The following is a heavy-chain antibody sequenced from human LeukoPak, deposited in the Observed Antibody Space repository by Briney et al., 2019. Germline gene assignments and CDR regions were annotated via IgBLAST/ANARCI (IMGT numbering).Heavy chain of an antibody. J-gene: IGHJ4*02. CDR3: AIRYSGSYNDY. Sequence: PGESLKISCRGSGYSFATHWIGRVRQLPGKGLEWMGIIYPGDSDIRYSPSFQGQVTISADKSISTAYLQWSSLKASDTAMYYCAIRYSGSYNDYWGQGTLVTVSS. CDR1: GYSFATHW. V-gene: IGHV5-51*01. CDR2: IYPGDSDI. D-gene: IGHD1-26*01.